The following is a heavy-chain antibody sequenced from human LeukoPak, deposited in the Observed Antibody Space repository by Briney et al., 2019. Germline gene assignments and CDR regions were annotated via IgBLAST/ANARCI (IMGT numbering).Heavy chain of an antibody. J-gene: IGHJ4*02. CDR2: ISYDGSNK. Sequence: GGSLRLSCAASGFTFSSYAMHWVRQAPGKGLERVAVISYDGSNKYYADSVKGRFTISRDNSKNTLYLQMNSLRAADTAVYYCARDLYYDILTGPDYWGQGTLVTVSS. CDR1: GFTFSSYA. CDR3: ARDLYYDILTGPDY. V-gene: IGHV3-30*04. D-gene: IGHD3-9*01.